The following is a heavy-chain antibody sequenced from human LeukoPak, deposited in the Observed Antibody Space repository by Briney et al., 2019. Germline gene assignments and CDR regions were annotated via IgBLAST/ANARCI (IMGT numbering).Heavy chain of an antibody. CDR2: ISSSGSTI. D-gene: IGHD2/OR15-2a*01. CDR1: GFTFSDYY. V-gene: IGHV3-11*01. CDR3: ARDRRVLRQTWKYFDL. J-gene: IGHJ2*01. Sequence: GGSLRLSCAASGFTFSDYYMIWIRQAPGKGLEWVSYISSSGSTIYYADSVKGRFTISRDNAKNSLYLQMNSLRAEDTAVYYCARDRRVLRQTWKYFDLWGRGTLVTVSS.